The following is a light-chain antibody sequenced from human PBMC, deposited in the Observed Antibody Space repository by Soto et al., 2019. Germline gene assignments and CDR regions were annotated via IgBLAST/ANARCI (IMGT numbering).Light chain of an antibody. CDR1: QSISNN. Sequence: EIVMTQSPATLSVSPGERATLSCRASQSISNNVAWYQQKPGQAPRLLISAASTRAPGIPGRFSGSGSGTEFILTICSLQSEDFAVYYWQQYHDWPPSTFGQGTKLEIK. CDR2: AAS. CDR3: QQYHDWPPST. J-gene: IGKJ2*02. V-gene: IGKV3-15*01.